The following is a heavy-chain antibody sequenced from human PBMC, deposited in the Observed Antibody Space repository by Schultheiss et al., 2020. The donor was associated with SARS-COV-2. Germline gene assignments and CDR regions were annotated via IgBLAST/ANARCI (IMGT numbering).Heavy chain of an antibody. CDR3: ARGRVGATTHFDY. J-gene: IGHJ4*02. V-gene: IGHV4-34*01. Sequence: SETLSLTCTVSGGSISSYYWSWIRQPPGKGLEWIGEINHSGSTNYNPSLKSRVTISVDTSKNQFSLKLSSVTAADTAVYYCARGRVGATTHFDYWGQGTLVTVSS. CDR1: GGSISSYY. CDR2: INHSGST. D-gene: IGHD1-26*01.